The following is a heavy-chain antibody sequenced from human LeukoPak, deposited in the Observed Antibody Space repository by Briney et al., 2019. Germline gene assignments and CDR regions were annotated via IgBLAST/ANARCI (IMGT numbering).Heavy chain of an antibody. Sequence: GGSLRLSCAASGFTFSSYSMNWVRQAPRKGLEWVSSISSSSSYIYYADSVKGRFTISRDNAKNSLYLQMNSLRAEDTAVYYCARGLESYYDSRGYQPRYFDYWGQGTLVTVSS. CDR2: ISSSSSYI. CDR3: ARGLESYYDSRGYQPRYFDY. CDR1: GFTFSSYS. D-gene: IGHD3-22*01. J-gene: IGHJ4*02. V-gene: IGHV3-21*01.